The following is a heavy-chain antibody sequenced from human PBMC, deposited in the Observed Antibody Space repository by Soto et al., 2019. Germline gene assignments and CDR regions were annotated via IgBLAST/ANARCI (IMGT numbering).Heavy chain of an antibody. V-gene: IGHV1-8*01. Sequence: QVQLVQSGAEVKKPGASVKVSCKASGYTFSSYDITWLRQATGQGLEWMGWMTPNSGGTVYAQKLQGRVTMTRDTSMSTAYMELSRLRSEDTAVYYCETHQYEQQLVNWGQGTLVTVSS. J-gene: IGHJ4*02. CDR3: ETHQYEQQLVN. CDR1: GYTFSSYD. D-gene: IGHD1-1*01. CDR2: MTPNSGGT.